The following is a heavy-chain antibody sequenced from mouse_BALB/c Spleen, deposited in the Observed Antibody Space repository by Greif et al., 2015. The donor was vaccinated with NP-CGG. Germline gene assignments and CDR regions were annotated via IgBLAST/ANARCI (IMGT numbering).Heavy chain of an antibody. J-gene: IGHJ3*01. CDR3: ARGRGISVEAWFAY. D-gene: IGHD1-1*01. CDR1: GYTFTDYN. Sequence: EVQVVESGPELVKPGASVKISCKASGYTFTDYNMHWVKQSHGKSLEWIGYIYPYNGGTGYNQKFKNKATLTVDNSSSTAYIELRSLTSEDSAVYYCARGRGISVEAWFAYWGQVTLVTVSA. CDR2: IYPYNGGT. V-gene: IGHV1S29*02.